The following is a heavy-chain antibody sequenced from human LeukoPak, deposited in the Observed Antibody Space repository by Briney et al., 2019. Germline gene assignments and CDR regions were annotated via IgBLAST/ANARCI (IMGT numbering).Heavy chain of an antibody. D-gene: IGHD3-10*01. V-gene: IGHV3-23*01. CDR3: ARAPTYGSGSSFDY. J-gene: IGHJ4*02. Sequence: GGSLRLSCAASGFTFSTFAMHWVRQPPGKGLEWVSSIFPSGGEIHYADSVRGRFTISRDNSKSTLSLQMNSLRAEDTAVYYCARAPTYGSGSSFDYWGQGTLVTVSS. CDR1: GFTFSTFA. CDR2: IFPSGGEI.